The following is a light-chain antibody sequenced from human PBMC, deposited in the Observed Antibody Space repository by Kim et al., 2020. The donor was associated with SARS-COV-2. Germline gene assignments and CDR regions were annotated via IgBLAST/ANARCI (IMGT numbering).Light chain of an antibody. CDR3: CSYTTSTTLV. CDR2: EVN. Sequence: GQSNTHSCTGTRGDIGAYNYVSWYQQHPGKAPKFIMYEVNNRPAGVSDRFSGSKSGNTASLTISGLQAEDEADYYCCSYTTSTTLVFGGGTKVTVL. J-gene: IGLJ3*02. V-gene: IGLV2-14*03. CDR1: RGDIGAYNY.